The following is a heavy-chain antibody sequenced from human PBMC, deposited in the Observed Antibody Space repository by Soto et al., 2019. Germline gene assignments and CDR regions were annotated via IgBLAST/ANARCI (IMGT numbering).Heavy chain of an antibody. J-gene: IGHJ5*02. D-gene: IGHD5-18*01. CDR3: ARAAGIQLWTNWFDP. V-gene: IGHV4-59*01. CDR2: IYYSGST. Sequence: SETLCLTCSVAGGYISGYDGSWIRQQPGKGLEWIGYIYYSGSTNYNPSLKSRVTISVDTSKNQFSLKLSSVTAADTAVYYCARAAGIQLWTNWFDPWGQGTLVTVSS. CDR1: GGYISGYD.